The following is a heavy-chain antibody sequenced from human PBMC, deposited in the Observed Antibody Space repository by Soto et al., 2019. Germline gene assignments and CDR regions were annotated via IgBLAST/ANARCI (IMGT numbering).Heavy chain of an antibody. CDR1: GYTFTSYG. CDR3: ARDLMDSNLFRLDAFDI. D-gene: IGHD4-4*01. V-gene: IGHV1-18*01. Sequence: ASVKVSCKASGYTFTSYGISWVRQAPGQGLEWMGWISAYNGNTNYAQKLQGRVTMTTDTSTSTAYMELRSLRSDDTAVYYCARDLMDSNLFRLDAFDIWGQGTMVTVSS. J-gene: IGHJ3*02. CDR2: ISAYNGNT.